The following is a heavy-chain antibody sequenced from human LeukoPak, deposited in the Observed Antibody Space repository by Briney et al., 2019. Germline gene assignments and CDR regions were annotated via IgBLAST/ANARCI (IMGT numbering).Heavy chain of an antibody. CDR2: ISAYNGYA. CDR1: GYTFTSYG. Sequence: ASVNVSFKASGYTFTSYGISGVRPPPGQGRAWMGWISAYNGYAKYAQNVQGRVTMTTDTSTSTAYMDLRSLRSDDTAVYYCARNDSSAYDYWGQGTLVTVSS. D-gene: IGHD2-15*01. CDR3: ARNDSSAYDY. V-gene: IGHV1-18*01. J-gene: IGHJ4*02.